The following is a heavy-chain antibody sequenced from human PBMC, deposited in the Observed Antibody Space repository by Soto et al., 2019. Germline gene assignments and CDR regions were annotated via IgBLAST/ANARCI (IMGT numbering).Heavy chain of an antibody. CDR3: AEPPYYNWNDY. J-gene: IGHJ4*02. CDR2: VSGSGGST. CDR1: GFTFSSYA. V-gene: IGHV3-23*01. Sequence: EVQLLESGGGLVQPGGSLRLSCAASGFTFSSYAMSWVRQAPGKGLEWISAVSGSGGSTYYADSVKGRFTISRDNSKDTLCLQMNNLRAEDTAVYYGAEPPYYNWNDYWGQGTLVTVSS. D-gene: IGHD1-20*01.